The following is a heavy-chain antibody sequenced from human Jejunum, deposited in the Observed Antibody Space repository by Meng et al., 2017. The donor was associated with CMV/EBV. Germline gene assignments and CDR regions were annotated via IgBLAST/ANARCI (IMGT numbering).Heavy chain of an antibody. CDR2: ININTGNP. Sequence: QLVESGHELKKPGDSVKVSCQAAGYTFTSSSMNWVRHAPGQGLEWMGWININTGNPTYAQGFTGRFVFSLDTSVSTAYLQIDSLKADDTAVYYCARGNGWRFDYWGQGTLVTVSS. D-gene: IGHD6-19*01. CDR3: ARGNGWRFDY. J-gene: IGHJ4*02. V-gene: IGHV7-4-1*01. CDR1: GYTFTSSS.